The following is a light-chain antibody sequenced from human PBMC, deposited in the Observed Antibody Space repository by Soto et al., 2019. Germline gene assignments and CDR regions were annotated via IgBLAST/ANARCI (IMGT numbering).Light chain of an antibody. Sequence: EIVLTQSPDTLSLSPGEIATLSCRASQSVSSALLAWYQQKPGQAPRLLIYRASTRATGIPDRFTGSGSGTDFTLTISRLEPEDFAVYYCQQYESSPLTFGGWTKVAIK. V-gene: IGKV3-20*01. CDR1: QSVSSAL. CDR2: RAS. J-gene: IGKJ4*01. CDR3: QQYESSPLT.